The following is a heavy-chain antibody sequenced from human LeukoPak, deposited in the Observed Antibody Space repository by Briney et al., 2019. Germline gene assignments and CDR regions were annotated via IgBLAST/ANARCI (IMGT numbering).Heavy chain of an antibody. CDR1: GFTFSSYW. V-gene: IGHV3-7*04. CDR3: ARGGTSYYYDSSGSDY. Sequence: GGSLRLSCAASGFTFSSYWMSWVRQAPGKGLEWVANIKQDGSEKYYVDSVKGRFTISRDNAKNSLYLQMNSLRAEDTAVYYCARGGTSYYYDSSGSDYWGQGTLVTVSS. D-gene: IGHD3-22*01. CDR2: IKQDGSEK. J-gene: IGHJ4*02.